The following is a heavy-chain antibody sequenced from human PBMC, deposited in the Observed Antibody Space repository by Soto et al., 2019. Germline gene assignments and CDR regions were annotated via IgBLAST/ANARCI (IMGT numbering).Heavy chain of an antibody. CDR1: GGSISSGGYY. CDR3: AGGSSKSWFDP. V-gene: IGHV4-31*03. Sequence: SETLSLTCTVSGGSISSGGYYWSWIRQHPGRGLEWIGYIYYNGNTYYNPSLKSRVSISLDTSKNQFSLNLRSATAADTAVYYCAGGSSKSWFDPWGQGTLVTVSS. J-gene: IGHJ5*02. D-gene: IGHD6-6*01. CDR2: IYYNGNT.